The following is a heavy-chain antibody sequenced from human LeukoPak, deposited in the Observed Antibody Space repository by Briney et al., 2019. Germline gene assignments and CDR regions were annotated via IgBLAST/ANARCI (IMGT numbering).Heavy chain of an antibody. V-gene: IGHV4-34*01. CDR2: INHSGST. J-gene: IGHJ3*02. D-gene: IGHD3-22*01. CDR1: GGSFSGYY. CDR3: ARLPQDYYDSSGYYFAFDI. Sequence: PSETLSLTCAVYGGSFSGYYWSWIRQPPGKGLEWIWEINHSGSTNYNPSLKSRVTISVDTSKNQFPLKLSSVTAADTAVYYCARLPQDYYDSSGYYFAFDIWGQGTMVTVSS.